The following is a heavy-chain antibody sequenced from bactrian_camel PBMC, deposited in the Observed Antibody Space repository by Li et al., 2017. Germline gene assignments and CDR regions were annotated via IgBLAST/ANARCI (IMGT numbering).Heavy chain of an antibody. CDR3: AADLVTGGNWRSIDHWSY. CDR2: IDGDGKT. D-gene: IGHD7*01. J-gene: IGHJ4*01. Sequence: VQLVESGGGSVQAGGSVRLSCVALGYMITSSCMGIFRQAPGKEREGVATIDGDGKTMYRDSVKGRFTIAKDIAKNTLSLQMNSLKPEDTAMYYCAADLVTGGNWRSIDHWSYWGQGTQVTVS. CDR1: GYMITSSC. V-gene: IGHV3S53*01.